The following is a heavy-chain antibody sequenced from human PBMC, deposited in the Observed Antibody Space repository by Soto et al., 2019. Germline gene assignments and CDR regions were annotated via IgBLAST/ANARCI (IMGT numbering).Heavy chain of an antibody. D-gene: IGHD3-9*01. CDR2: ISGNTGDT. CDR3: ARLDWGNGYWYFDL. J-gene: IGHJ2*01. V-gene: IGHV1-18*01. CDR1: GYTFTSYA. Sequence: QVQLVQSGAEVKKPGASVKVSCKASGYTFTSYAISWVRQAPGQGLEWMGWISGNTGDTRYAQKLQGRVTMTTDTSTSTVYMELRRLRSDDTAVYYCARLDWGNGYWYFDLLGRGTLVTVSS.